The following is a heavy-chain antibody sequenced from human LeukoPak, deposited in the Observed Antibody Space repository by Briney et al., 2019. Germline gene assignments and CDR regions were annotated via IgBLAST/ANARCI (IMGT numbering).Heavy chain of an antibody. CDR1: GYTLTKLC. CDR2: FDPEDGET. D-gene: IGHD5-12*01. CDR3: ATHSPEWRYSGYNNVYYIDV. V-gene: IGHV1-24*01. J-gene: IGHJ6*03. Sequence: ASVKVSCKVSGYTLTKLCMHWVRQAPGKGLEWMGNFDPEDGETIYAQKFQGRVTMTEDTSTDTAYMELSSLTSEDTAVYYCATHSPEWRYSGYNNVYYIDVWGKGTTVTVSS.